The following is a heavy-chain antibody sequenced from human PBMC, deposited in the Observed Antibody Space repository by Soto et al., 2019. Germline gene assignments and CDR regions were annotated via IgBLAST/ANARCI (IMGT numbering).Heavy chain of an antibody. CDR2: ISGSGGST. V-gene: IGHV3-23*01. D-gene: IGHD6-6*01. CDR3: AKDLILLYSSSDFDY. J-gene: IGHJ4*02. Sequence: EVQLLESGGGMVQPGGSLRLSCAASGFTFSSYAMRWVRQAPGKGLEWVSAISGSGGSTYYADSVKGRFTISRDNSKNTLYLQMNSLRAEDTAVYYCAKDLILLYSSSDFDYWGQGTLVTVSS. CDR1: GFTFSSYA.